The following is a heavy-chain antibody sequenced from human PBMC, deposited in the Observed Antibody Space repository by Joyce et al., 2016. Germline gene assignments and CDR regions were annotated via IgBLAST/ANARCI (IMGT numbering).Heavy chain of an antibody. J-gene: IGHJ4*02. V-gene: IGHV4-59*01. CDR1: NGSIGTYY. Sequence: QVQLQESGPGLVKPSEPLSLTCCVSNGSIGTYYWGWIRQPPGKGLEWIGYVYHTGSTNYNPSLKGRFTISVDTSKNQFSLKIDSVTAGDTAIYYCARGAGGFLEWYYFDSWGRGTLVTVSS. CDR3: ARGAGGFLEWYYFDS. D-gene: IGHD3-3*01. CDR2: VYHTGST.